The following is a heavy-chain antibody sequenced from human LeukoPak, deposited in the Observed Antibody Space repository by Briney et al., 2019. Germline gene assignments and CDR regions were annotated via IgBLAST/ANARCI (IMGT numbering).Heavy chain of an antibody. CDR2: INHNGST. V-gene: IGHV4-34*01. CDR3: ARTTEDCSSTSCYQYWFDP. J-gene: IGHJ5*02. CDR1: GGSFSGYY. D-gene: IGHD2-2*01. Sequence: SETLSLTCAVYGGSFSGYYWSWIRQPPGKGLEWIGEINHNGSTSYNPSLKSRVTISVDTSKNQISLKVRSVTAADTAVYYCARTTEDCSSTSCYQYWFDPWGQGTLVTVSS.